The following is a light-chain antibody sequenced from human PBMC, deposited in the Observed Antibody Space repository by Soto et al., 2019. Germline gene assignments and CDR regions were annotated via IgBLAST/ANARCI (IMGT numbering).Light chain of an antibody. V-gene: IGLV8-61*01. CDR1: SGSVSTGYY. J-gene: IGLJ2*01. Sequence: QTVVTQEPSFSVSPGGTVTLTCGLSSGSVSTGYYPSWYQKTPGQAPCTLIYTTYTRSSGVPDRFSGSILGNKAALTITGAQADDESDYYCALYLGSGVVVFGGGTKLTVL. CDR2: TTY. CDR3: ALYLGSGVVV.